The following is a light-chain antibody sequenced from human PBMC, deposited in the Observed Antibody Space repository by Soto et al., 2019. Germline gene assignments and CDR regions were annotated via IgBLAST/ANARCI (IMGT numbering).Light chain of an antibody. Sequence: QLVLTQPASVSGSPGQSITISCTGTSSDIGTYNLVSWYQQHPGKVPKLMIYEVSKRPSGISDRFSGSKSGNTASLTISGLQAEDEADYYCCSYAGSSTVLFGGGTKLTVL. V-gene: IGLV2-23*02. J-gene: IGLJ3*02. CDR3: CSYAGSSTVL. CDR2: EVS. CDR1: SSDIGTYNL.